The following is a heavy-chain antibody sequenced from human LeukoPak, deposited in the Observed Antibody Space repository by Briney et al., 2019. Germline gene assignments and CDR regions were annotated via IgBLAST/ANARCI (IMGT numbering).Heavy chain of an antibody. CDR1: GASISSYY. V-gene: IGHV4-59*12. J-gene: IGHJ4*02. CDR2: IYYSGST. CDR3: ARGHYYDSSGYSIGVYYFDY. Sequence: SETLSLTCIVSGASISSYYWSWIRQPPGKGLEWIGSIYYSGSTYYNPSLKSRVTISVDTSKNQFSLKLSSVTAADTAVYYCARGHYYDSSGYSIGVYYFDYWGQGTLVTVSS. D-gene: IGHD3-22*01.